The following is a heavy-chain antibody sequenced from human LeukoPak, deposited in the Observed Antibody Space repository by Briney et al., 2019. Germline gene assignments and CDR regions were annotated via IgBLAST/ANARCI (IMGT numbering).Heavy chain of an antibody. Sequence: ASVKVSCKASGYTFTGYYMHWVRQAPGQGLEWMGWINPNSGGTNYAQKFQGRVTMTRDTSTSTVYMELSSLRSEDTAVYYCARDLGGYYDSSGLGYWGQGTLVTVSS. V-gene: IGHV1-2*02. J-gene: IGHJ4*02. D-gene: IGHD3-22*01. CDR2: INPNSGGT. CDR3: ARDLGGYYDSSGLGY. CDR1: GYTFTGYY.